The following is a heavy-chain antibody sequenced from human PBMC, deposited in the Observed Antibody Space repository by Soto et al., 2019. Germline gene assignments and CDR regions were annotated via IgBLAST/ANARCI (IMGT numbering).Heavy chain of an antibody. D-gene: IGHD2-15*01. J-gene: IGHJ4*02. CDR2: INPNSGGT. CDR3: ARGYCSGGSCYSSLVGLFDY. CDR1: GYTFTGYY. Sequence: ASVKVSCKASGYTFTGYYMHWVRQAPGQGLEWMGWINPNSGGTNYAQKFQGWVTMTRDTSISTAYMELSRLRSDDTAVYYCARGYCSGGSCYSSLVGLFDYWGQGTLVTVSS. V-gene: IGHV1-2*04.